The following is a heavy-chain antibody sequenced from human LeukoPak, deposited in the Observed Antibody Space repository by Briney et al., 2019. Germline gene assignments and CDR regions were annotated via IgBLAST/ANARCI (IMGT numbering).Heavy chain of an antibody. CDR2: ISGSGGST. V-gene: IGHV3-23*01. CDR3: ATCITIFGVVIGFGAFDI. D-gene: IGHD3-3*01. Sequence: GGSLRLSCAASGFTFSSYAMSWVRQAPGKGLEWVSAISGSGGSTYYADSVKGRFTISRDNSKNTLYLQMNSLRAEDTAVYYCATCITIFGVVIGFGAFDIWGQGTMVTVSS. J-gene: IGHJ3*02. CDR1: GFTFSSYA.